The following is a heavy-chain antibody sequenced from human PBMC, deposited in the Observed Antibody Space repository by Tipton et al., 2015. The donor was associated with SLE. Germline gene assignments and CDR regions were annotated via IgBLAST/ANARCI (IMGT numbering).Heavy chain of an antibody. Sequence: TLSLTCAVYGGSFSGYYWSWIRQPPGKGLEWIGEINHSGSTNYNPSLKSRVTISVDTSKNQFSLKLGSVTAADTAVYYCARSSGRGYSYGIGYWGQGTLVTVSS. CDR3: ARSSGRGYSYGIGY. J-gene: IGHJ4*02. D-gene: IGHD5-18*01. CDR2: INHSGST. V-gene: IGHV4-34*01. CDR1: GGSFSGYY.